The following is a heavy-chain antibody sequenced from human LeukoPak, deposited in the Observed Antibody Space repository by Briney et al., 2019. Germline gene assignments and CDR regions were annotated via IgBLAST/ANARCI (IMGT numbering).Heavy chain of an antibody. CDR3: ARGGYYDSSDYYTFDY. CDR1: GGSITSGGYY. V-gene: IGHV4-31*03. CDR2: IYYSGST. D-gene: IGHD3-22*01. J-gene: IGHJ4*02. Sequence: SQTPSLTCTVSGGSITSGGYYWTWIRQHPGQGLEWIGYIYYSGSTYYNPSLKSRVTMSVDTSKNQFSLKLSSVTAADTAVYYCARGGYYDSSDYYTFDYWGQGALVTVSS.